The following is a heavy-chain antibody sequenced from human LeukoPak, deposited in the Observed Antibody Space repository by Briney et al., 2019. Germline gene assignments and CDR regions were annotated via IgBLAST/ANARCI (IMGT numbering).Heavy chain of an antibody. D-gene: IGHD3-10*01. Sequence: PGGSLRLSCSASGFTLTWHVMHWVRQAPGKALEYVSFIHHNGDITSYADSVKGRFTISRDNSRSTLYLQMNSLRPEDTAIYYCAREGYYGSGSPPSLYFDYWGQGTLVTVSS. V-gene: IGHV3-64*04. CDR3: AREGYYGSGSPPSLYFDY. CDR2: IHHNGDIT. CDR1: GFTLTWHV. J-gene: IGHJ4*02.